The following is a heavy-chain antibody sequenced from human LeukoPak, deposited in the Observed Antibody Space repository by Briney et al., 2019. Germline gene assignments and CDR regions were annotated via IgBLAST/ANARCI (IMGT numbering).Heavy chain of an antibody. V-gene: IGHV3-30*02. CDR3: ARDYYDSSGYYYPYFDY. Sequence: GSLRLSCAASGFTFSSYGMHWVRQAPGKGLEWVAFIRYDGSNKYYADSVKGRFTISRDNAKNSLYLQMNSLRAEDTAVYYCARDYYDSSGYYYPYFDYWGQGTLVTVSS. J-gene: IGHJ4*02. CDR1: GFTFSSYG. CDR2: IRYDGSNK. D-gene: IGHD3-22*01.